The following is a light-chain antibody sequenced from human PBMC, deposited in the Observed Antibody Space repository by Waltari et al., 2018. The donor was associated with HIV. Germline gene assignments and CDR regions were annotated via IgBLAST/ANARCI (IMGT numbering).Light chain of an antibody. Sequence: SSELTQDPAVSVALGQTVRIPCQGDILRTYYASLYQQKPGQAPILVIYGKNNRPSGIPDRFSGSSSGNTASLTITGAQGEDEADYYCNSRDSSGHWVFGGGTKLTVL. CDR1: ILRTYY. CDR2: GKN. V-gene: IGLV3-19*01. CDR3: NSRDSSGHWV. J-gene: IGLJ3*02.